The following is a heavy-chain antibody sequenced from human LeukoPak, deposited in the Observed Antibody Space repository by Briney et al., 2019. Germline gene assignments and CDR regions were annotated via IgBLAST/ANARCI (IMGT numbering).Heavy chain of an antibody. J-gene: IGHJ4*02. CDR1: GFTFSTYA. Sequence: GGSLRLSCAASGFTFSTYAMHWVRQAPGKGLEYVSTISRNGGTTYYANSVKGRFTISRDNAKNSLYLQMNSLRAEDTAVYYCARDLYRIVVVPHYFDYWGQGTLVTVSS. CDR2: ISRNGGTT. D-gene: IGHD3-22*01. CDR3: ARDLYRIVVVPHYFDY. V-gene: IGHV3-64*01.